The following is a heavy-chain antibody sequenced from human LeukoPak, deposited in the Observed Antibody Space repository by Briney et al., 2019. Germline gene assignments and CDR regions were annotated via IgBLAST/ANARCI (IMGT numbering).Heavy chain of an antibody. J-gene: IGHJ4*02. D-gene: IGHD3-16*02. CDR3: ARADYDYVWGSYRPIYYFDY. CDR1: GYTFTSYD. CDR2: MNPNSGNT. V-gene: IGHV1-8*03. Sequence: ASVTVSCKASGYTFTSYDIDWVRQATGPGLEWMGWMNPNSGNTGYAQKFQGRVTITRNTSISTAYMELSSLRSEDTAVYYCARADYDYVWGSYRPIYYFDYWGQGTLVTVSS.